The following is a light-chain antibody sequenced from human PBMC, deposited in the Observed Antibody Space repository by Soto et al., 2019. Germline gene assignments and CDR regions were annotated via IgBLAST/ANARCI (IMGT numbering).Light chain of an antibody. CDR3: QQYGSSPTT. Sequence: EIVLTPSPGTPSLSPGERATLSCRASQSVSSSYLAWYQQKPGQAPRLLIYGASSRATGIPDRFSGSGSGTDFTLTISRLEPEDFAVYYCQQYGSSPTTFGQGTKVDIK. CDR1: QSVSSSY. V-gene: IGKV3-20*01. J-gene: IGKJ1*01. CDR2: GAS.